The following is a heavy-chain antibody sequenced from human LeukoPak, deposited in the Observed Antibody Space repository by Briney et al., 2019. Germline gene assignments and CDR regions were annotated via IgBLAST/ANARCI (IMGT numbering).Heavy chain of an antibody. Sequence: ASVKVSCKASGYSFFSYYIHWVRQAPGQGLEWMGIINPSGGSTTYAQKFQGRVTLTRDMSTSTVYMELSSLRSEDTAVYYCARGSETGSFDYWGQGTLVTVSS. V-gene: IGHV1-46*01. CDR1: GYSFFSYY. CDR3: ARGSETGSFDY. D-gene: IGHD1-26*01. CDR2: INPSGGST. J-gene: IGHJ4*02.